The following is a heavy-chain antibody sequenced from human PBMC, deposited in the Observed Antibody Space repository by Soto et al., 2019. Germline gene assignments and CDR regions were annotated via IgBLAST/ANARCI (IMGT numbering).Heavy chain of an antibody. CDR1: GYTFTSYG. D-gene: IGHD3-22*01. J-gene: IGHJ4*02. CDR3: ARDPTTYYYDSSGYYPFDY. Sequence: ASVKVSCKASGYTFTSYGISWVRQAPGQGLEWMGWISAYNGNTNYAQKLQGRVTMTTDTSTSTAYMELRSLRSDDTAVYYCARDPTTYYYDSSGYYPFDYWGQGTLVTVSS. V-gene: IGHV1-18*04. CDR2: ISAYNGNT.